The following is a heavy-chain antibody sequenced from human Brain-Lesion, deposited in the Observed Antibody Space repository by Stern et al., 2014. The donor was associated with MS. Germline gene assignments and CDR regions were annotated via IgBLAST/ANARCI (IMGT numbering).Heavy chain of an antibody. CDR1: GYTLTDLS. V-gene: IGHV1-24*01. CDR2: FDPEDGET. J-gene: IGHJ4*02. CDR3: ATLSPGAGGNYYRHFDY. Sequence: MQLVESGAEVKKPGASVKVSCKVSGYTLTDLSMHWVRQAPRQGLEWMGGFDPEDGETIYAQKFQGRVTMTEDTSTDTAYMELSSLRSEDTAVYYCATLSPGAGGNYYRHFDYWGQGTLVTVSS. D-gene: IGHD1-26*01.